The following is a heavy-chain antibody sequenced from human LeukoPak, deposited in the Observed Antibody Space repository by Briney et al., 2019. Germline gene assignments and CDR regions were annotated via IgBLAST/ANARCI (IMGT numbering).Heavy chain of an antibody. V-gene: IGHV3-23*01. CDR1: GFTFSTYD. D-gene: IGHD1-26*01. J-gene: IGHJ4*02. CDR3: AKERLYSGSYSDY. CDR2: IRGSGGVT. Sequence: AGGSLRLSCSASGFTFSTYDMSWVRQAPGEGLEWVSAIRGSGGVTYYADSVKGRFTISRDNSKNTLYLQMNSLRAEDTAVYYCAKERLYSGSYSDYWGQGTLVTVSS.